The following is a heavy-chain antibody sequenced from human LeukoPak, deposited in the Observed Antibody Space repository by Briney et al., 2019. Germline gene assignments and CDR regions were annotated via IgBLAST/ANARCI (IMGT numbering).Heavy chain of an antibody. D-gene: IGHD6-6*01. CDR1: GYTFTGYY. CDR2: INPNSGGT. J-gene: IGHJ6*03. CDR3: AAGKRAARIYYYYYYMDV. Sequence: ASVKVSCKASGYTFTGYYMHWVRQAPGQGLEWMGWINPNSGGTNYAQKFQGRVTMTRDTSISTAYMELSRLRSDDTAVYYCAAGKRAARIYYYYYYMDVWGKGTTVTVSS. V-gene: IGHV1-2*02.